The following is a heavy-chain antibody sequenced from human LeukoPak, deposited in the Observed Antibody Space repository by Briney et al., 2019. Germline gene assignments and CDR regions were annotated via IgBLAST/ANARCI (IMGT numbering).Heavy chain of an antibody. Sequence: PGGSLRLSCAASGFTFSSYGMSWVRQAPGKGLEWVSAISGSGGSTYYADSVKGRFTISRDNSKNTLYLQMNSLRAEDTAVYYCAKDPTIWFGEEWDYFDYWGQGTLVTVSS. CDR3: AKDPTIWFGEEWDYFDY. CDR1: GFTFSSYG. D-gene: IGHD3-10*01. CDR2: ISGSGGST. J-gene: IGHJ4*02. V-gene: IGHV3-23*01.